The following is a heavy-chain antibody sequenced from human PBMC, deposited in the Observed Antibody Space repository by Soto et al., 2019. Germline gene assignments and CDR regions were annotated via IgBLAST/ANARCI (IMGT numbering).Heavy chain of an antibody. D-gene: IGHD7-27*01. CDR2: TYYRSKWYN. Sequence: QVQLQQSGPGLVKPSQTLSLTCAISGDSVSSNSAAWNWIRQSPSRGLEWLGRTYYRSKWYNDYXVSVKSRITTNXAXSXXQFSLQLNSVTPEDTAVYYCARAVKELGSYWYFDLWGRGPLVTVSS. J-gene: IGHJ2*01. CDR3: ARAVKELGSYWYFDL. V-gene: IGHV6-1*01. CDR1: GDSVSSNSAA.